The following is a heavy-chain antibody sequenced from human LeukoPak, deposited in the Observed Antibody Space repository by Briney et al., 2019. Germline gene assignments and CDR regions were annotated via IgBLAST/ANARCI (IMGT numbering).Heavy chain of an antibody. V-gene: IGHV4-34*01. CDR1: GGSFSGYY. J-gene: IGHJ4*02. D-gene: IGHD3-10*01. Sequence: SETLSLTCAVYGGSFSGYYWSWIRQPPGKGLEWIGEINHSGSTNYNPSLKSRVTISVDTSKNQFSLKLSSVTAADTAVYYCAREGYYYGSGPSYYFDYWDQGTLVTVSS. CDR2: INHSGST. CDR3: AREGYYYGSGPSYYFDY.